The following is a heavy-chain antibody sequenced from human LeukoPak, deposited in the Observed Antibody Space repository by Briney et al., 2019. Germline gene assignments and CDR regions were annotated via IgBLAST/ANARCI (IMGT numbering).Heavy chain of an antibody. D-gene: IGHD4-11*01. V-gene: IGHV4-30-2*01. Sequence: SETLSLTCAVSGGSISSGGYSWSWIRQPPGKGLEWIGYIYHSGSTYYNPSLKSRVTISVDTSKNQFSLKLSSVTAADTAVYYCARDRVRGNSNPFFDYWGQGTLVTVSS. CDR2: IYHSGST. CDR1: GGSISSGGYS. CDR3: ARDRVRGNSNPFFDY. J-gene: IGHJ4*02.